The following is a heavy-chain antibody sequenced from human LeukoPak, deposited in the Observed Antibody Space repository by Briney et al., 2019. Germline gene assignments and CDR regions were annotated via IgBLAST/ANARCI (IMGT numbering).Heavy chain of an antibody. J-gene: IGHJ6*02. CDR3: ATRGPGLGYCSGGSCYDYYYGMDV. V-gene: IGHV1-69*04. CDR2: IIPILGIA. D-gene: IGHD2-15*01. Sequence: ASVKVSYKASGGTFSSYAISWVRQAPGQGLEWMGRIIPILGIANYAQKFQGRVTITADKSTSTAYMELSSLRSEDTAVYYCATRGPGLGYCSGGSCYDYYYGMDVWGQGTTVTVSS. CDR1: GGTFSSYA.